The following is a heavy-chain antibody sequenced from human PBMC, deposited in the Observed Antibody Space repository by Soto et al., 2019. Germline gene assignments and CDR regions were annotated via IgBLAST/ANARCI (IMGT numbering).Heavy chain of an antibody. CDR1: GFTFSSYA. CDR3: VKILQYSYGLPH. V-gene: IGHV3-64D*06. J-gene: IGHJ4*02. D-gene: IGHD5-18*01. CDR2: ISSNGGST. Sequence: GESLRLSCSASGFTFSSYAMHWVRQAPGKGLEYVSVISSNGGSTYYADSVKGRFTISRDNSKNTLYLQMSSLRAEDTAVYYCVKILQYSYGLPHWGQGTLVTVSS.